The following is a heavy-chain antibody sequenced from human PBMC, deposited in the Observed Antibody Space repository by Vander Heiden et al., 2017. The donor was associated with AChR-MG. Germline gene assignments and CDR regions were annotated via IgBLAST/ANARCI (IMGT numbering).Heavy chain of an antibody. V-gene: IGHV3-9*01. Sequence: EVQLVESGGGLVQPGRSLRLSCAASGFTFADYAMHWVRQAPGKGLEWVSGISWNSGSIGYADSVKGRFTISRDNAKNSLYLQMNSLRAEDTALYYCASNPRKGGSYYSDYWGQGTLVTVSS. CDR2: ISWNSGSI. CDR3: ASNPRKGGSYYSDY. J-gene: IGHJ4*02. CDR1: GFTFADYA. D-gene: IGHD1-26*01.